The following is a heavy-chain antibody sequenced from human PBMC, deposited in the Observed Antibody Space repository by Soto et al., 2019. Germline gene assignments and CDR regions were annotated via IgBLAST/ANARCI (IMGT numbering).Heavy chain of an antibody. V-gene: IGHV3-9*01. Sequence: EVQLVESGGGLVQPGRSLRLSCAASGFTFDDYAMHWVRQAPGKGLEWVSGIRWNRGSIGYADSVKGRFTISRDNAKISLYLQMNSMRAEDTALYYCAKGNSSSWYDAAFDIWGQGTMVTVSS. CDR3: AKGNSSSWYDAAFDI. CDR1: GFTFDDYA. CDR2: IRWNRGSI. D-gene: IGHD6-13*01. J-gene: IGHJ3*02.